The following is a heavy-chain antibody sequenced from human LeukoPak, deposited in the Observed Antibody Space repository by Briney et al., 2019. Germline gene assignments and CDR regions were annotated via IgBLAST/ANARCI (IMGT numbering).Heavy chain of an antibody. CDR2: INPNSGAT. D-gene: IGHD1-1*01. Sequence: ASVKVSCKASGYTFTGYHMHWVRQATGQGLEWMAWINPNSGATDYAQKCQGRVTMTRDTSTNTVYMALSRLRSDDTAVYYCARLNGNYFDYWGQGTLVTVSS. CDR1: GYTFTGYH. CDR3: ARLNGNYFDY. J-gene: IGHJ4*02. V-gene: IGHV1-2*02.